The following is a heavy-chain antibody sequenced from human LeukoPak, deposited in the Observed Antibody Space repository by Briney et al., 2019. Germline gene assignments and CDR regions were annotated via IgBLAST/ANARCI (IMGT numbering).Heavy chain of an antibody. D-gene: IGHD3-3*01. Sequence: GGSLRLSCAASGFTFSSYAVSWVRQAPGKGLEWVSAISGSGGSTYYADSVKGRFTISRDNSKNTLYLQMNSLRAEDTAVYYCAKDPEDLRITIFGVVYDAFDIWGQGTMVTVSS. J-gene: IGHJ3*02. CDR3: AKDPEDLRITIFGVVYDAFDI. CDR1: GFTFSSYA. V-gene: IGHV3-23*01. CDR2: ISGSGGST.